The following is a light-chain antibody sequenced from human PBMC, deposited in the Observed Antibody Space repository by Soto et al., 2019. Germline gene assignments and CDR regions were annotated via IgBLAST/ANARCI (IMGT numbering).Light chain of an antibody. J-gene: IGKJ1*01. CDR1: QSVSSN. CDR2: GAS. CDR3: QHYGGSPRT. V-gene: IGKV3-20*01. Sequence: EIVMTQSPATLSLSPGERATLSCRASQSVSSNLAWYQQKRGQAPRLLIHGASNRATGIPDRFSGSGSGTDFTLTITRLEPEDFAVYYCQHYGGSPRTFGQGTKV.